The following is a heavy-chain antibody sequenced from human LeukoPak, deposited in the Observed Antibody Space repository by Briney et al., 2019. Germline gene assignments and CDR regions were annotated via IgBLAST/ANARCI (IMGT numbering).Heavy chain of an antibody. J-gene: IGHJ1*01. CDR2: ISGSGGST. CDR3: ATGNYYDSRGYYTFGH. Sequence: PGGSLRLSCAVSGITLSNYGMSWVRQAPGKGLEWVAGISGSGGSTNYADSVKGRFTISRDNPKNTLYLQMNSLRAEDTAVYYCATGNYYDSRGYYTFGHWGQGTLATVSS. D-gene: IGHD3-22*01. CDR1: GITLSNYG. V-gene: IGHV3-23*01.